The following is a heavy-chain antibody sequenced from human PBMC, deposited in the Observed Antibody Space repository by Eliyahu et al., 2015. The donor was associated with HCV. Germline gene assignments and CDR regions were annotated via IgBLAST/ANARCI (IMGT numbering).Heavy chain of an antibody. J-gene: IGHJ4*02. D-gene: IGHD6-6*01. CDR1: GGSISSSSYY. CDR2: IYYSGST. Sequence: QLQLQESGPGLVKPSETLSLTCTVSGGSISSSSYYWGWIRQPPGKGLEWIGSIYYSGSTYYNPSLKSRVTISVDTSKNQFSLKLSSVTAADTAVYYCARFFEYSSSDYFDYWGQGTLVTVSS. CDR3: ARFFEYSSSDYFDY. V-gene: IGHV4-39*01.